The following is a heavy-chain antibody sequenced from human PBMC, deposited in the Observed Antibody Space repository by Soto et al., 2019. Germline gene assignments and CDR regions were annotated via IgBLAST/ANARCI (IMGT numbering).Heavy chain of an antibody. CDR1: GFTFSSYS. J-gene: IGHJ4*02. CDR2: ISSSSSYI. CDR3: ATGGQPRPVDY. D-gene: IGHD3-16*01. V-gene: IGHV3-21*01. Sequence: EVQLVESGGGLVKPGGSLRLSCAASGFTFSSYSMNWVRQAPGKGLEWVSSISSSSSYIYYADSVKGRFTISRDNAKNSLYLQMNSLRAEDTAVYYCATGGQPRPVDYWGQGTLVTVSS.